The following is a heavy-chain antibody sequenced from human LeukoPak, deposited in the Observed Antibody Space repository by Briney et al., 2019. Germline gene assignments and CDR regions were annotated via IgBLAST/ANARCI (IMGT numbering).Heavy chain of an antibody. CDR3: AGLRYFDWSLDY. D-gene: IGHD3-9*01. CDR2: IYTSGST. Sequence: PSQTLSLTCTVSGASISSGSYYWSWIRQPAGKGLEWIGRIYTSGSTNYNPSLKSRVTISVDTSKNQFSLKLSSVTAADTAVYYCAGLRYFDWSLDYWGQGTLVTVSS. CDR1: GASISSGSYY. J-gene: IGHJ4*02. V-gene: IGHV4-61*02.